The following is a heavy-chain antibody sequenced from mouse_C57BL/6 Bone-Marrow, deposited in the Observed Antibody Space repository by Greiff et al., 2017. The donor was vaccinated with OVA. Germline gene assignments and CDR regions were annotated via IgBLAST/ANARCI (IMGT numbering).Heavy chain of an antibody. D-gene: IGHD2-4*01. Sequence: QVQLQQPGAELVMPGASVKLSCKASGYTFTSYWMHWVKQRPGQGLEWIGEIDPSDSYTNYNQKFKGKSTLTVEKSSSTAYMQLSSLTSEDSAVYYCARKNYDYGWYFDVWGTGTTVTVSS. V-gene: IGHV1-69*01. CDR1: GYTFTSYW. CDR2: IDPSDSYT. CDR3: ARKNYDYGWYFDV. J-gene: IGHJ1*03.